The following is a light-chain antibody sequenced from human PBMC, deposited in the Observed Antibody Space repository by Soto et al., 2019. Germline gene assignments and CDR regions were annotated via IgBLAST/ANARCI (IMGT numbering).Light chain of an antibody. V-gene: IGKV3-20*01. CDR2: VAS. Sequence: EIVLTQSPGTLSLSPGERATLSCTASQSVSSSYLAWYQQKPGQAPRLLIYVASSRATSIPDRFSGSGSGTDFTLTISRLEPEDFAVYYCQQYGSSPKTFGQGTKVEIK. CDR3: QQYGSSPKT. CDR1: QSVSSSY. J-gene: IGKJ1*01.